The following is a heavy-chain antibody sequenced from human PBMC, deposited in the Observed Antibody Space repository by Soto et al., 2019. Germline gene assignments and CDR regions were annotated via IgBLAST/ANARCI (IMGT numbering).Heavy chain of an antibody. CDR1: GYTFTSYV. J-gene: IGHJ6*02. Sequence: QVHLVQSGAEVKKPGASVKVSCRASGYTFTSYVISWVRQAPGQGPEWMGWISAYNGNTNFAQRLQGRVTMTTDTSTRTADMELRSLRSDDTAVYYCARVVATVAGPYGMDVWGQGTTVTVSS. CDR3: ARVVATVAGPYGMDV. D-gene: IGHD6-19*01. CDR2: ISAYNGNT. V-gene: IGHV1-18*01.